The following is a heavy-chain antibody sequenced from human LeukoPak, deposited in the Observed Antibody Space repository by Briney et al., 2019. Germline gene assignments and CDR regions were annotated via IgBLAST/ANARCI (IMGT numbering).Heavy chain of an antibody. J-gene: IGHJ4*02. V-gene: IGHV3-23*01. D-gene: IGHD3-10*01. CDR1: GFTFSSYA. CDR3: AKEGTMVRGEGYFDY. Sequence: QAGGSLRLSCAASGFTFSSYAVSWVPQAPGRGVEGVAGISGSGDSTDYADSVKGRFTISRDNSKNTLFLQINSLRAEDTAIYYCAKEGTMVRGEGYFDYWGQGALVIVSS. CDR2: ISGSGDST.